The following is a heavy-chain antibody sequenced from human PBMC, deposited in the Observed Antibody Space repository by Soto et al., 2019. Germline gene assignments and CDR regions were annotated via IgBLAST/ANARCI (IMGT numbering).Heavy chain of an antibody. Sequence: QVQLVQSGAEVKKPGASVKVSCKASGYSFTTYAIHWVRQAPGQRFEWIGWINAGNGNTKYSQKFQGRVTITRDTSATTSYMVLSSLRSEDTAVYYCARLLSFGELTLDSWGQGSLVTVSS. V-gene: IGHV1-3*01. CDR2: INAGNGNT. CDR3: ARLLSFGELTLDS. D-gene: IGHD3-10*01. J-gene: IGHJ4*02. CDR1: GYSFTTYA.